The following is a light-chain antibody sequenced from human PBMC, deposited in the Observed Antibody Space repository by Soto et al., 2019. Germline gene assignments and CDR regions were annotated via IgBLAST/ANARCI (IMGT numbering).Light chain of an antibody. V-gene: IGKV1-5*03. J-gene: IGKJ1*01. CDR2: KAS. CDR1: QSIDNW. Sequence: DIQMTQSPSTLSASVGDRVTITCRASQSIDNWLAWYQQKPGKAPKVLIYKASSLESGVPSRFSGSGSGTEFTLNISRLQPGDFATYYCQHYSIVWPFGQGTKVDIX. CDR3: QHYSIVWP.